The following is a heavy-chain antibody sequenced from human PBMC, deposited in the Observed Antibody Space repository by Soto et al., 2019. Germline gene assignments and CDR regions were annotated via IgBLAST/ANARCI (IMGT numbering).Heavy chain of an antibody. CDR1: GGTFSSYA. Sequence: QVQLVQSGAEVKKPGSSVKVSCKASGGTFSSYAISWVRQAPGQGLEWMGGIIPIFGTANYAQKFQGRVTITADESTSTAYMERSSLRSEDTAVYYCAQIGGVVVAATGDYWGQGTLVTVSS. J-gene: IGHJ4*02. CDR3: AQIGGVVVAATGDY. CDR2: IIPIFGTA. V-gene: IGHV1-69*12. D-gene: IGHD2-15*01.